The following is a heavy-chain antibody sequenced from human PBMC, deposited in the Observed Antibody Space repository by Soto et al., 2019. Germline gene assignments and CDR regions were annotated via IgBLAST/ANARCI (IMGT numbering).Heavy chain of an antibody. CDR2: ISAYNGNT. D-gene: IGHD2-2*01. Sequence: ASVKVSCKASGYTFTSYGISWVRQAPGQGLEWMGWISAYNGNTNYAQKLQGRVTMTTDTSTSTAYMELRSLRSDDTAVYYCASPRGVVPAAKRYYYYGMDVWGQGTTVTVSS. V-gene: IGHV1-18*01. CDR1: GYTFTSYG. CDR3: ASPRGVVPAAKRYYYYGMDV. J-gene: IGHJ6*02.